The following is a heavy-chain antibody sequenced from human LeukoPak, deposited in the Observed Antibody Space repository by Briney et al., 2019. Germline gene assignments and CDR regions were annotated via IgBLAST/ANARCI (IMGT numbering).Heavy chain of an antibody. CDR3: ARLTYSCSWFGYYYYMDV. J-gene: IGHJ6*03. CDR1: GGSISSYY. CDR2: IYTSGST. D-gene: IGHD6-13*01. Sequence: SETLSLTCTVSGGSISSYYWSWIRQPPGKGLEWIGYIYTSGSTNYNPSLKSRVTISVDTSKSQFSLKLSSVTAADTAVYYCARLTYSCSWFGYYYYMDVWGKGTTVTVSS. V-gene: IGHV4-4*09.